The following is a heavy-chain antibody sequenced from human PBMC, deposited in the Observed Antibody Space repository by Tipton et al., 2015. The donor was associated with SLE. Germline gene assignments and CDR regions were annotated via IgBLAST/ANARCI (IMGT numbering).Heavy chain of an antibody. CDR1: GFTFSSYA. V-gene: IGHV3-64*01. CDR3: ARGISSSRYFDL. J-gene: IGHJ2*01. CDR2: ISSNGGST. Sequence: GSLRLSCAASGFTFSSYAMHWVRQAPGKGLEYVSAISSNGGSTYYANSMKGRFTISRNNSKNTLYLQMGSLRAEDMAVYYCARGISSSRYFDLWGRGTLVTVSS. D-gene: IGHD6-6*01.